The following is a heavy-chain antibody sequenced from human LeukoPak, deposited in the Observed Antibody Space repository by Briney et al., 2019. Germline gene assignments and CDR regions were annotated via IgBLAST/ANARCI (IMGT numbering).Heavy chain of an antibody. J-gene: IGHJ6*02. CDR3: SRYCSTTTCPGYYYGMDI. V-gene: IGHV3-23*01. Sequence: PGGSLRLSCAASGFTFTDYAMSWARQAPGKGLEWVSVISGSGGTTYYAESVKGRFTISRDNSKDTLYLQINSLRAEDTAVYYCSRYCSTTTCPGYYYGMDIWGQGTAVTVSS. D-gene: IGHD2-2*01. CDR2: ISGSGGTT. CDR1: GFTFTDYA.